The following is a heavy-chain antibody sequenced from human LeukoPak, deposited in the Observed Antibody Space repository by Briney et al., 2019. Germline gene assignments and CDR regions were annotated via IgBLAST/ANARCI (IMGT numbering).Heavy chain of an antibody. V-gene: IGHV1-2*06. J-gene: IGHJ4*02. CDR3: ARGYYGTLTGYYREDY. Sequence: ASVKVSCKASGYTFTGYYMHWVRQAPGQGLEWMGRINPNNGGTNYAQKFQGRVTMTRDTSISTAYMELSRLRSDDTAVYYCARGYYGTLTGYYREDYWGQGTLVTVSS. CDR1: GYTFTGYY. CDR2: INPNNGGT. D-gene: IGHD3-9*01.